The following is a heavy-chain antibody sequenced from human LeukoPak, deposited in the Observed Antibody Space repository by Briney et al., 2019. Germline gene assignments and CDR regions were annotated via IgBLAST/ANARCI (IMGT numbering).Heavy chain of an antibody. D-gene: IGHD4-11*01. V-gene: IGHV1-8*01. CDR3: VRGAYTHYDRCFDP. CDR1: GYTFTSYD. J-gene: IGHJ5*02. Sequence: ASVKVSCKASGYTFTSYDINWVRQATGQGLEWMGWMNPYSGNTGYARKFQGRVTMTRNTSISTAYMELSSLTSEDTAVYYCVRGAYTHYDRCFDPWGQGTLVTVSS. CDR2: MNPYSGNT.